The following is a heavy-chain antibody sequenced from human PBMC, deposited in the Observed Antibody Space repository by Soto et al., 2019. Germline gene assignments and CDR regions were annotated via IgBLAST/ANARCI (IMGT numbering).Heavy chain of an antibody. Sequence: GGSLRLSCAASGFTFTSYSMNWVRQAPGKGLEWVSYIRGTTHYADSVKGRFTISRDNARNSLYLQMNSLRAEDTAVYYWANLSRDPKRAQGLVGGGRGFDSWGQGPLVPVPS. CDR3: ANLSRDPKRAQGLVGGGRGFDS. J-gene: IGHJ4*02. D-gene: IGHD6-19*01. V-gene: IGHV3-48*01. CDR1: GFTFTSYS. CDR2: IRGTT.